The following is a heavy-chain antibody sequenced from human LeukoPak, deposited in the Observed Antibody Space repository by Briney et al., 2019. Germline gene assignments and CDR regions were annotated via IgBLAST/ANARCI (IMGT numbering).Heavy chain of an antibody. CDR3: AKATYYDFWSGFPDFDY. CDR2: ISGSGGST. CDR1: GFTFSNAW. J-gene: IGHJ4*02. Sequence: GGSLRLSCAASGFTFSNAWMSWVRQAPGKGLEWVSAISGSGGSTYYADSVKGRFTISRDNSKNTLYLQMNSLRAEDTAVYYCAKATYYDFWSGFPDFDYWGQGTLVTVSS. V-gene: IGHV3-23*01. D-gene: IGHD3-3*01.